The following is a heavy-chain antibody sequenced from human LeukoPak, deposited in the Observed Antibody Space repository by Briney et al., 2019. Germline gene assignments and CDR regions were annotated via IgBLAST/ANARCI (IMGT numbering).Heavy chain of an antibody. D-gene: IGHD5-18*01. CDR3: ARRGYSYGYGDAFDI. Sequence: KPSETLSLTCTVSGGSMSSYYWSWIRQPPGKGLEWIGYIYYSGSTNYNPSLKSRVTISVDTSKNQFSLKLSSVTAADTAVYYCARRGYSYGYGDAFDIWGQGTMVTVSS. J-gene: IGHJ3*02. V-gene: IGHV4-59*08. CDR1: GGSMSSYY. CDR2: IYYSGST.